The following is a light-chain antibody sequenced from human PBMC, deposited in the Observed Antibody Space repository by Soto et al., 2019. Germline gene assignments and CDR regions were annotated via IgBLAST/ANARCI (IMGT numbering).Light chain of an antibody. CDR3: SSYTTTSTAV. CDR1: SSDIGAYNY. J-gene: IGLJ7*01. V-gene: IGLV2-14*01. Sequence: QSALTQPASVSGSPGQSIPISCTGTSSDIGAYNYVSWYQQYPGKAPKLMIYEVSNRPSGVSNRFSGSKSGNTASLTISGLQAEDEADYYCSSYTTTSTAVFGGGTQLTVL. CDR2: EVS.